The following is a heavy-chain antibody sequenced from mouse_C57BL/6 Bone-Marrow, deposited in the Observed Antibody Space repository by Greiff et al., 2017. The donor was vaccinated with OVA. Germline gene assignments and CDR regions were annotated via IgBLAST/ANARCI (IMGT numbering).Heavy chain of an antibody. CDR2: IDPSDSYT. V-gene: IGHV1-69*01. Sequence: QVQLQQPGAELVMPGASVKLSCKASGYTFTSYWMHWVKQRPGQGLEWIGEIDPSDSYTNYNQKFKGKSTLTVDKSSSTAYMQLSSLTSEDSAVYYCAKPYYGSSSLRYFGVWGTGTTVTVSS. D-gene: IGHD1-1*01. CDR3: AKPYYGSSSLRYFGV. J-gene: IGHJ1*03. CDR1: GYTFTSYW.